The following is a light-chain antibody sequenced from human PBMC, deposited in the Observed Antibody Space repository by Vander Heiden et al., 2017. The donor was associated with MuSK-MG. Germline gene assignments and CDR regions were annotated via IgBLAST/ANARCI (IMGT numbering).Light chain of an antibody. J-gene: IGKJ4*01. CDR2: GAS. CDR3: RQDHIYPLT. Sequence: AIQMTQSPSSLSASVGDRVTITCRASQAIRDDLGWYQQIPGKAPKLLIYGASILQSGVPSRFSGSGSGTDFTLAISSLQPEDFATYYCRQDHIYPLTFGGGTKVEIK. V-gene: IGKV1-6*01. CDR1: QAIRDD.